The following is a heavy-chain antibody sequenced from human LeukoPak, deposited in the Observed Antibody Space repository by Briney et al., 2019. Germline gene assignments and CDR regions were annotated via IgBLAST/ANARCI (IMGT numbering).Heavy chain of an antibody. J-gene: IGHJ4*02. CDR1: GFNFNSHT. V-gene: IGHV3-48*04. Sequence: GGSLRLSCEASGFNFNSHTMGWVRQAPGKGLEWISSITSGSTTIYYGDSVRGRFTVSRDNAKNSLYLQMNSMMVADTAVYFCARDLGDGEYFFDFWGQGTLVSVSS. CDR3: ARDLGDGEYFFDF. D-gene: IGHD3-10*01. CDR2: ITSGSTTI.